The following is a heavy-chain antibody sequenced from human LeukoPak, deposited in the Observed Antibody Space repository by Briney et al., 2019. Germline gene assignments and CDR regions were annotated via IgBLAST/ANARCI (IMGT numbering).Heavy chain of an antibody. V-gene: IGHV3-23*01. CDR3: AKSRGESRGASNY. Sequence: PGGSLRLSCAASGFTFSIYAMNWVRQAPGKGLEWVSFISGSGDTTYYADSVKGRFTISRDKSKNTLYLQMNSLRAEDTAVYYCAKSRGESRGASNYWGQGTLVTVSS. J-gene: IGHJ4*02. CDR2: ISGSGDTT. D-gene: IGHD1-26*01. CDR1: GFTFSIYA.